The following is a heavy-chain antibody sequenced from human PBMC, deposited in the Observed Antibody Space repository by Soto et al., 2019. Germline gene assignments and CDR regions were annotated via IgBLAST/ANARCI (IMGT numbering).Heavy chain of an antibody. CDR3: ARLGLPDSNYAVGYYYYGMDV. V-gene: IGHV5-51*01. Sequence: GESLKISCKGSGYSFTSYWIGWVRQMPGKGLEWVGIIYPGDSDTRYSPSFQGQVTISADKSISTAYLQWSSLKASDTAMYYCARLGLPDSNYAVGYYYYGMDVWGQGTTVTVSS. D-gene: IGHD4-4*01. CDR1: GYSFTSYW. CDR2: IYPGDSDT. J-gene: IGHJ6*02.